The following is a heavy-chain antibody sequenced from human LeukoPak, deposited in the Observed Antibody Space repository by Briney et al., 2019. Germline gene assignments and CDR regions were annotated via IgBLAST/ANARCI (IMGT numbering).Heavy chain of an antibody. CDR3: ARDFGY. CDR1: GFTFHNYA. CDR2: ISVDGSAT. Sequence: GGSLRLSCAASGFTFHNYAMNWLRQTPDRGLEWLAAISVDGSATNYADSVKGRFTISRDNSKDTLFLQMNSLRLEDSAVYYCARDFGYWGQGILVTVSS. V-gene: IGHV3-30*04. J-gene: IGHJ4*02.